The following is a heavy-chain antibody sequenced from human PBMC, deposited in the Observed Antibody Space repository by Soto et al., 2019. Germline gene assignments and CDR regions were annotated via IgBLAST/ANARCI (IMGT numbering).Heavy chain of an antibody. D-gene: IGHD5-18*01. CDR2: ISGSGGST. CDR3: ANTGGYSYGYSDY. CDR1: GFTFSSYA. J-gene: IGHJ4*02. Sequence: GGSLRLSCAASGFTFSSYAMSWVRQAPGKGLEWVSAISGSGGSTCYADSVKGRFTISRDNSKNTLYLQMNSLRAEDTAVYYCANTGGYSYGYSDYWGQGTLVTVSS. V-gene: IGHV3-23*01.